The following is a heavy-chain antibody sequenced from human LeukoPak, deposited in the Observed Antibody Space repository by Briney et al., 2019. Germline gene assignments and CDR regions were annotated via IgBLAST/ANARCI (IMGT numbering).Heavy chain of an antibody. CDR2: INPNSGGT. V-gene: IGHV1-2*02. D-gene: IGHD3-22*01. Sequence: ASVKVSCKASGYTFTGYYIHWVRQAPGQGLEWMGWINPNSGGTNYAQKFQGRVTMTRDTSISTAYMELSRLRSDDTAVYYCAREGPETYYYDSSGYCDYWGQGTLVTVSS. CDR1: GYTFTGYY. J-gene: IGHJ4*02. CDR3: AREGPETYYYDSSGYCDY.